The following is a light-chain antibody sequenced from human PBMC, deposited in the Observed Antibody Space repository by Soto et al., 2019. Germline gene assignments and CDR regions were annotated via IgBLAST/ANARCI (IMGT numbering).Light chain of an antibody. J-gene: IGLJ1*01. CDR3: ASFTTTSTRV. V-gene: IGLV2-14*01. CDR1: SSDIGFYNY. Sequence: QSALTQPASVSGSPGQSITVSCTGTSSDIGFYNYVSWYQQHPGKAPKLIIFEVSNRPSGVSNRFSGSKSGNTASLTGSGLQAEDEADYYCASFTTTSTRVFGTGTKLTVL. CDR2: EVS.